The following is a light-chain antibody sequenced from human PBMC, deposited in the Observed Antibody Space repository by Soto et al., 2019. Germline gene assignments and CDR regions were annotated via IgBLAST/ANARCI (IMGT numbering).Light chain of an antibody. V-gene: IGKV4-1*01. CDR3: QQYYNTPYT. CDR2: LES. J-gene: IGKJ2*01. Sequence: DIVMTQSPAFLAVSLGERATISCKSSQNVLDRSSNKNYLAWYQQRPGQPPRLLLYLESTRESGVPDRFVGSGSETDFTLTISSLQSGDEAIYNCQQYYNTPYTFGQGTTLEIK. CDR1: QNVLDRSSNKNY.